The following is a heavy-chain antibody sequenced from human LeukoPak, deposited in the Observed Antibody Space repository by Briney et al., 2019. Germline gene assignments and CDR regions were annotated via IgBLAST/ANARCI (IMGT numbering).Heavy chain of an antibody. CDR3: AKGSDSSGYLDY. D-gene: IGHD3-22*01. J-gene: IGHJ4*02. CDR2: ISGSGGST. Sequence: GGSLRLFCATSGITNAWMSWVRQAPGKGLEWVSAISGSGGSTYYADSVKGRFTISRDNSKNTLYLQMNSLRAEDTAVYYCAKGSDSSGYLDYWGQGTLVTVSS. V-gene: IGHV3-23*01. CDR1: GITNAW.